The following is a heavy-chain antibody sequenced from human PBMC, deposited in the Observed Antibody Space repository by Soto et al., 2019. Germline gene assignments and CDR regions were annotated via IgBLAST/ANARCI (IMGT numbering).Heavy chain of an antibody. V-gene: IGHV3-66*01. D-gene: IGHD3-10*01. CDR1: GFTVSNNY. CDR2: IYSGGKT. J-gene: IGHJ4*02. CDR3: LQRALPDY. Sequence: EVQLVESGGGLVQPGGSLRLSCAASGFTVSNNYMSWVRQAPGKGLEWVSLIYSGGKTHYAESVKGRFTISRDSSKNTLHLQMNSLRAEDTAVYYCLQRALPDYWGQGTLVTVSS.